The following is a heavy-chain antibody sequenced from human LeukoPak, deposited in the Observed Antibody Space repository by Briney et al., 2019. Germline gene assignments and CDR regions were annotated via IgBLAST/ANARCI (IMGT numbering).Heavy chain of an antibody. CDR3: VRESRRTVNDGFDI. V-gene: IGHV1-69*13. CDR2: IIPMFRTA. D-gene: IGHD1-1*01. J-gene: IGHJ3*02. CDR1: GGIFNSKA. Sequence: SVKVSCKASGGIFNSKALSWVRQAPGQGLEWMGGIIPMFRTANYGQKFQGRVTITADDSTSTGYMELSSLRSEDTAVYYCVRESRRTVNDGFDIWGQGTMVIVSS.